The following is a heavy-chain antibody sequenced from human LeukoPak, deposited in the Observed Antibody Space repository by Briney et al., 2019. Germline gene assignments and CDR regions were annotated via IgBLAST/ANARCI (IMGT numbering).Heavy chain of an antibody. D-gene: IGHD3-10*01. V-gene: IGHV3-74*01. J-gene: IGHJ3*02. CDR2: INSDGSST. CDR3: ARANCYGSGRADFDI. Sequence: PGGSLRLSCAASGFTFSSYWMHWVRQAPGKGLVWVSRINSDGSSTSYADSVKGRFTISRDNAKNTLYLQMNSLRAEDTAVYYCARANCYGSGRADFDIWGQGTMVTVSS. CDR1: GFTFSSYW.